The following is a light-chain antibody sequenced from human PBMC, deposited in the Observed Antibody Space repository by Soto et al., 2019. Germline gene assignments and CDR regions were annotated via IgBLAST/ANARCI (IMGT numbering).Light chain of an antibody. CDR3: QQRLNWPPG. J-gene: IGKJ1*01. CDR2: DAS. CDR1: QSVTNY. Sequence: EIFLTQSPDTLSLSPGERATLTCRASQSVTNYIAWYQQRPVQAPRLLIYDASNRATGVPARFSGSGSGTDFTITVSELEPADFGLYYCQQRLNWPPGFGQGTKV. V-gene: IGKV3-11*01.